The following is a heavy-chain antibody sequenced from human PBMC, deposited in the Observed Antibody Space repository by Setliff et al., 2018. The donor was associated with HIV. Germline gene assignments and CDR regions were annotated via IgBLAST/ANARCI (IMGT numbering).Heavy chain of an antibody. CDR1: GGTFTSYA. CDR2: ITTIFGTT. Sequence: SVKVSCKASGGTFTSYAISWVRQAPGQGLEWMGGITTIFGTTNYAQKFQGRVTITADESTSTAYMEMSNVTAEDTAVYYCARPLEDRSGWFVTVGSFNYWGQGTQVTVSS. V-gene: IGHV1-69*13. CDR3: ARPLEDRSGWFVTVGSFNY. D-gene: IGHD6-19*01. J-gene: IGHJ4*02.